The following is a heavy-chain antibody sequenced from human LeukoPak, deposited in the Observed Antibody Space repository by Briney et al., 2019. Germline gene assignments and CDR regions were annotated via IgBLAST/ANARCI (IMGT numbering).Heavy chain of an antibody. CDR1: GGSISSYY. CDR3: AREVVPAALDY. J-gene: IGHJ4*02. Sequence: PSETLSLTCTASGGSISSYYWSWIRQPAGQGLEWIGRIYTSGSTNYNPSLKSRVTMSVDTSKNQFSLKLSSMTAADTAVYYCAREVVPAALDYWGQGTLGSVSS. V-gene: IGHV4-4*07. D-gene: IGHD2-2*01. CDR2: IYTSGST.